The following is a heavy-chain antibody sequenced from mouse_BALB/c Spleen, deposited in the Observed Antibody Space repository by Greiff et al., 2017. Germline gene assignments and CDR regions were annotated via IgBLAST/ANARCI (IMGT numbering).Heavy chain of an antibody. CDR3: ASITTYWYFDV. Sequence: QVQLQQSGPGLVQPSQSLSITCTVSGFSLTSYGVHWVRQSPGKGLEWLGVIWSGGSTDYNAAFISRLSISKDNSKSQVFFKMNSLQADDTAIYYCASITTYWYFDVWGAGTTGTVSS. V-gene: IGHV2-4-1*01. CDR1: GFSLTSYG. J-gene: IGHJ1*01. D-gene: IGHD1-1*01. CDR2: IWSGGST.